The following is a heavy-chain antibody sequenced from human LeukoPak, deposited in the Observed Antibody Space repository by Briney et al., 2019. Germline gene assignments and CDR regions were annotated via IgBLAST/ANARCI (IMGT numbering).Heavy chain of an antibody. J-gene: IGHJ6*02. Sequence: SETLSLTCAVYGGSFSGYYWSWIRQPPGKGLEWIGEINHSGSTNYNPSLKSRVTISVDTSKNQFSLKLSSVTAADTAVYYCAREEIVVVPAAIGPNGYYYYGMDVWGQGTTVTVSS. CDR2: INHSGST. CDR3: AREEIVVVPAAIGPNGYYYYGMDV. D-gene: IGHD2-2*02. V-gene: IGHV4-34*01. CDR1: GGSFSGYY.